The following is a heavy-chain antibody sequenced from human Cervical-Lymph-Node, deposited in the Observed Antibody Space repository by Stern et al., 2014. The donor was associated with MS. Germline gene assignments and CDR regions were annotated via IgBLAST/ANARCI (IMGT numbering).Heavy chain of an antibody. CDR3: AKANWNDDAFDI. D-gene: IGHD1-1*01. Sequence: EVQLLESGIEVKKPGESLKISCKGSGYRFTTYWIAWVRQMPGKGLEWMGIIYPGDSDTRYSPSFQGQVTISADKSITTAYLQWSSLKASDTAMYYCAKANWNDDAFDIWGQGTMVTVSS. V-gene: IGHV5-51*03. CDR2: IYPGDSDT. CDR1: GYRFTTYW. J-gene: IGHJ3*02.